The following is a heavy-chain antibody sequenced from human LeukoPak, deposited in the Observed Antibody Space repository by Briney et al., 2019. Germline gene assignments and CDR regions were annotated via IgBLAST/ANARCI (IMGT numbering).Heavy chain of an antibody. V-gene: IGHV4-59*12. CDR2: IYHSGST. D-gene: IGHD5-12*01. Sequence: SETLSLTCTVSGGSISSYYWSWIRQPPGKGLEWIGYIYHSGSTYYNPSLKSRVTISVDRSKNQFSLKLSSVTAADTAVYYCARGDSGYDFGDGYYFDYWGQGTLVTVSS. CDR1: GGSISSYY. CDR3: ARGDSGYDFGDGYYFDY. J-gene: IGHJ4*02.